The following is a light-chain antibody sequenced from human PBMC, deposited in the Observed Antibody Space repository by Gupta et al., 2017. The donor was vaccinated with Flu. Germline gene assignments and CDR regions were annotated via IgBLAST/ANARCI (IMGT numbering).Light chain of an antibody. CDR1: QNIGNF. Sequence: EIVLTQSPGTLSLSPGQRATLSCRASQNIGNFLAWYQQRPGQAPRLLINGASNRDTGIPARFSGRGCGKYVALTNSSREQEEFAGYCSHQRSSWSQFTFGRGTXVEVK. CDR3: HQRSSWSQFT. CDR2: GAS. J-gene: IGKJ3*01. V-gene: IGKV3-11*01.